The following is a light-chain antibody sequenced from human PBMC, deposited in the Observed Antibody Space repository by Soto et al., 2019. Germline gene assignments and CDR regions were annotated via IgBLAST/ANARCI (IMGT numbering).Light chain of an antibody. J-gene: IGKJ1*01. CDR2: DAS. CDR3: QHYKNWPPKT. V-gene: IGKV1-5*01. CDR1: DNIVHW. Sequence: IQMTQSPSPLSASVGDRVAITCRASDNIVHWVAWYQQKPGEAPKLLIYDASSLESGVPSRFSGSGSATEFTLTISSLQSEDFAVYYCQHYKNWPPKTFGQGTKVDIK.